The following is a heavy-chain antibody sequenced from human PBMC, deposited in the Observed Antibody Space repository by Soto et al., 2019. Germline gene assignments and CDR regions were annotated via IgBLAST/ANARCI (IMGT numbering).Heavy chain of an antibody. D-gene: IGHD3-16*02. Sequence: PSETLSLTCTVSGGSISSYYWSWIRQPPGKGLEWIGYIYYRGSTNYNPSLKSRVTISVDTSKNQFSLKLSSVTAADTAVYYCARVYYDYIWGSYRKHDAFDIWGQGTMVTVSS. V-gene: IGHV4-59*01. CDR3: ARVYYDYIWGSYRKHDAFDI. J-gene: IGHJ3*02. CDR1: GGSISSYY. CDR2: IYYRGST.